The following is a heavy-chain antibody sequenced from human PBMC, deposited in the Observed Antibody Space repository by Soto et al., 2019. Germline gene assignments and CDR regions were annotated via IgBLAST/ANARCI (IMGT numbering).Heavy chain of an antibody. CDR2: INPSGGST. D-gene: IGHD3-3*01. V-gene: IGHV1-46*01. Sequence: GASVKVSCKASGYTFTSYYIHWVRQAPGQGLEWMGIINPSGGSTSYAQKFQGRVTMTRDTSTSTVYMELSSLRSEDTAVYYCARGPFNDFWSGDYQPRTPYFDYWGQGTLVTVSS. J-gene: IGHJ4*02. CDR3: ARGPFNDFWSGDYQPRTPYFDY. CDR1: GYTFTSYY.